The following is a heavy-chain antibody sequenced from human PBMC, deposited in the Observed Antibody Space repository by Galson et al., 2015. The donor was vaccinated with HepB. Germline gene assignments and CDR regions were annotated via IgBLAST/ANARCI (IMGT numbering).Heavy chain of an antibody. J-gene: IGHJ5*02. D-gene: IGHD7-27*01. Sequence: SVKVSCKASGGIFSTYVISWVRQAPGQGLEWMGGIIPLFGTANYAQKFQGRVTITADESVSTAYMELSSLRSEDTAVYYCARQALTGNCYNRPGSFEPWGRGTLVTVSS. CDR2: IIPLFGTA. V-gene: IGHV1-69*13. CDR1: GGIFSTYV. CDR3: ARQALTGNCYNRPGSFEP.